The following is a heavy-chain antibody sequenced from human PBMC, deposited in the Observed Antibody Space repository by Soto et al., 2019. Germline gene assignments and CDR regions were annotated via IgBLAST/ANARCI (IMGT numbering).Heavy chain of an antibody. CDR3: LVDCSSTSCRKFYYYYGMDV. CDR2: IIPIFGTA. V-gene: IGHV1-69*13. CDR1: GGTFSSYA. J-gene: IGHJ6*02. D-gene: IGHD2-2*01. Sequence: SVKVSCKASGGTFSSYAISWVRQAPGQGLEWMGGIIPIFGTANYAQKFQGRVTITADESTSTAYMELSSLRSEDTAVYYCLVDCSSTSCRKFYYYYGMDVWGQGTTVTVSS.